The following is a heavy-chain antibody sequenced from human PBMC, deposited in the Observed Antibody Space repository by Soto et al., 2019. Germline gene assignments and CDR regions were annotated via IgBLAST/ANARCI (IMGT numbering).Heavy chain of an antibody. V-gene: IGHV2-70*11. CDR3: ARIVSPPYYYMDV. Sequence: SGPPLVNPPQTLTLPCTFSVFSLSTSGMCVSWIRQPPGKALEWLARIDWDDDKYYSTSLKTRLTISKDTSKNQVVLTMTNMDPVDTATYYCARIVSPPYYYMDVWGKGTTVTVSS. CDR1: VFSLSTSGMC. CDR2: IDWDDDK. J-gene: IGHJ6*03.